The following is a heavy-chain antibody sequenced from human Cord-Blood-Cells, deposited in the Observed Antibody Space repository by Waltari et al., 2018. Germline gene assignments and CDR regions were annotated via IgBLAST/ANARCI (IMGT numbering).Heavy chain of an antibody. CDR3: ARTQTFPVYYGSGSYYNAFDI. V-gene: IGHV4-39*01. CDR1: GGSISSSSYY. J-gene: IGHJ3*02. Sequence: QLQLQESGPGLVKPSETLSLTCTVSGGSISSSSYYWGWIRPPPGTGLEWIGSIYYSGSTYYNPSLKSRVTISVDTSKNQFSLKLSSVTAADTAVYYCARTQTFPVYYGSGSYYNAFDIWGQGTMVTVSS. D-gene: IGHD3-10*01. CDR2: IYYSGST.